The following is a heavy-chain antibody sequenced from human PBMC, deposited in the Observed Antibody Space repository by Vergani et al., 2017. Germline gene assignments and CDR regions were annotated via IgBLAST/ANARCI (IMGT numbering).Heavy chain of an antibody. J-gene: IGHJ6*02. CDR3: ARGGRITMVRGVLPYCYFGMDV. CDR1: GGTFSSYA. Sequence: QVQLVQSGAEVKKPGSSVKVSCKASGGTFSSYAISWVRQAPGQGLEWMGGIIPIFGTANYAQKFQGRVTITADESTSTAYMELSSLRSQDTAVYYCARGGRITMVRGVLPYCYFGMDVWDRGTTVTVSS. V-gene: IGHV1-69*12. D-gene: IGHD3-10*01. CDR2: IIPIFGTA.